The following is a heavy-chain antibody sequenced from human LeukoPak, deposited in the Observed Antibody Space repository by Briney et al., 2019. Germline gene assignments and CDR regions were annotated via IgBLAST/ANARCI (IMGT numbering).Heavy chain of an antibody. Sequence: GGSLRLSCATSGFSFSNYWMTWVRQAPGKGLEWVANVKPDSNDKNFMDSVKGRFTISIDSAKKSVFLQMNSLRAEDTAVYYCARVQRELLYTFDYWGQGTLVTVSS. J-gene: IGHJ4*02. V-gene: IGHV3-7*01. CDR3: ARVQRELLYTFDY. CDR1: GFSFSNYW. CDR2: VKPDSNDK. D-gene: IGHD1-26*01.